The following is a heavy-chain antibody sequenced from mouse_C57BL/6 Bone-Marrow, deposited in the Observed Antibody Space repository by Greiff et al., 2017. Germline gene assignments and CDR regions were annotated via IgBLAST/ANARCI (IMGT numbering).Heavy chain of an antibody. CDR2: SRNKANDYTT. D-gene: IGHD1-1*01. CDR3: ARDDYYGSSPFAY. V-gene: IGHV7-1*01. J-gene: IGHJ3*01. CDR1: GFTFSDFY. Sequence: EVQLLESGGGLVQSGRSLRLSCATSGFTFSDFYMEWVRQAPGQGLEWIAASRNKANDYTTEYSVSVKGRFIVSRDTSQSILYLQMLALRAEDTAIYYCARDDYYGSSPFAYWGQGTLVTVSA.